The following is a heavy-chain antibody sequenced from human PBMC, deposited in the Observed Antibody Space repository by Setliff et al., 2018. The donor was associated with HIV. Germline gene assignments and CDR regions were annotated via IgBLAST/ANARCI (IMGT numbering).Heavy chain of an antibody. J-gene: IGHJ6*03. V-gene: IGHV4-4*07. CDR3: ARTLSTMVKPAGYYDYYYMDV. D-gene: IGHD3-10*01. CDR2: VYSSGNT. Sequence: SETLSLTCIVSGASISSQYWSWIRQPAGKGLEWIGRVYSSGNTNYNPSFKSRVTMSVDTSKNQFSRNLNSVTAADTAVYYCARTLSTMVKPAGYYDYYYMDVWGKGTTVTVSS. CDR1: GASISSQY.